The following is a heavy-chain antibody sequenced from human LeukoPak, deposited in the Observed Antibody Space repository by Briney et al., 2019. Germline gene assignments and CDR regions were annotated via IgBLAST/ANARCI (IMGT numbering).Heavy chain of an antibody. V-gene: IGHV3-23*01. CDR3: AKGIMIAEVPDYFDS. D-gene: IGHD2-21*01. Sequence: GGSLRLSCAASGFTFSNYAMSWVRQAPGKGLECVSVISGTGENTYDADSVKGRFTISRDNSKNTVYLQMNSLRAEDTAIYYCAKGIMIAEVPDYFDSWGQGTLVTVSS. CDR1: GFTFSNYA. CDR2: ISGTGENT. J-gene: IGHJ4*02.